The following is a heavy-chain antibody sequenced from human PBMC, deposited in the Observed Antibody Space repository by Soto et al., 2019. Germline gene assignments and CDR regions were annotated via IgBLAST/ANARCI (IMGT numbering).Heavy chain of an antibody. CDR2: ISDSGDTS. J-gene: IGHJ6*02. Sequence: EVQLLESGGGLVQPGGSQGLSCAASGFTFGSYAMSWVRQAPGKGLEWGSAISDSGDTSYYADSVKGRFTISRDNSKNTLYLHMSSLRAEDTAVYYCAKWGNDWGYYYYGMNVWGQGTTVTVSS. D-gene: IGHD7-27*01. CDR3: AKWGNDWGYYYYGMNV. V-gene: IGHV3-23*01. CDR1: GFTFGSYA.